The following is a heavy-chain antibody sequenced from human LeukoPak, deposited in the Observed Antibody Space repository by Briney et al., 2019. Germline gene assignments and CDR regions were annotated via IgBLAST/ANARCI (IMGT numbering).Heavy chain of an antibody. Sequence: GASVKVSCKASGYTFTGYYMHWVRQAPGQGLEWMGWINPNSGGTNYAQKFQGRVTMTRDTSISTAYMELSRLRSDDTAVYYCARQTPKLGYCSSTSCYDVWANWFDPWGQGTLVTVSS. J-gene: IGHJ5*02. CDR2: INPNSGGT. D-gene: IGHD2-2*01. CDR1: GYTFTGYY. V-gene: IGHV1-2*02. CDR3: ARQTPKLGYCSSTSCYDVWANWFDP.